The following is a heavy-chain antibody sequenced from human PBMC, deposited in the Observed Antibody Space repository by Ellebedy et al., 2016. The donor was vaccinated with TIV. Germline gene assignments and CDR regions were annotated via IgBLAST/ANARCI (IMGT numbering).Heavy chain of an antibody. Sequence: GSLRLXCAVYGGSFSGYYWSWIRQPPGKGLEWIGEINHSGSTNYNPSLKSRVTISVDKSKNQFSLKLSSVTAADTAVYYCARGEAGTKYNWFDPWGQGTLVTVSS. D-gene: IGHD1-1*01. CDR1: GGSFSGYY. V-gene: IGHV4-34*01. J-gene: IGHJ5*02. CDR2: INHSGST. CDR3: ARGEAGTKYNWFDP.